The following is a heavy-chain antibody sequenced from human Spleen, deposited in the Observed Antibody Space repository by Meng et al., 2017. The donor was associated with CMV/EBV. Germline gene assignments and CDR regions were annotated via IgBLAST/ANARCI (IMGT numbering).Heavy chain of an antibody. CDR1: GFTVSSDY. J-gene: IGHJ5*02. CDR2: IDSGGSA. Sequence: ATGFTVSSDYRSWVRQAPGKGLEWLSFIDSGGSADYAGSVKGRFTISRDNSKNTVYLQMNSLRVEDTAVYYCAKGGIQLWLNWFDPWGQGTLVTVSS. V-gene: IGHV3-66*02. D-gene: IGHD5-18*01. CDR3: AKGGIQLWLNWFDP.